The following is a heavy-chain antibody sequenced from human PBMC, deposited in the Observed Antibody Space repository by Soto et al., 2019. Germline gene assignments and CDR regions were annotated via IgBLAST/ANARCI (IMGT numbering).Heavy chain of an antibody. Sequence: ASVKVSCKASGGTFSSYTISWVLQAPGQGLEWMGRIIPILGIVNYGQKFQGRVTITADKSTSTAYMELSSLRAEDTAVYYCARGYDSSGYYFQEPDYYFDYWGQGTLVTVS. CDR1: GGTFSSYT. J-gene: IGHJ4*02. CDR3: ARGYDSSGYYFQEPDYYFDY. CDR2: IIPILGIV. V-gene: IGHV1-69*02. D-gene: IGHD3-22*01.